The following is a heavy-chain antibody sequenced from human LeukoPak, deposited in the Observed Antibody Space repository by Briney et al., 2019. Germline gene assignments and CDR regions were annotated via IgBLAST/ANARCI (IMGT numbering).Heavy chain of an antibody. J-gene: IGHJ4*02. CDR3: ARGLVGATEFDY. Sequence: PSETLSLTCTVSGGSISSSTYYWGWIRQPPGKGLEWIGSIYYSGRTYYNPSLKSRVTISVDTSKNQFSLKLNSVTAADTAVYYCARGLVGATEFDYWGQGTLVTVSS. CDR2: IYYSGRT. V-gene: IGHV4-39*07. D-gene: IGHD1-26*01. CDR1: GGSISSSTYY.